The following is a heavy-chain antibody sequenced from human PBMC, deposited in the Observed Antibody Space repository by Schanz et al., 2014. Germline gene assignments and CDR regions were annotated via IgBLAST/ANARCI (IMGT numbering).Heavy chain of an antibody. Sequence: QVQLVQSGSEVKKPGASMKVSCKASGRTFIVYHVLHWVRQAPGHGLEFMGRINPSSGGFIYAQKFRARVTMTRDMSITTAYMELSSLTYDDTAFYYCARGRNYGRDPLDKWGQGTLVTVSS. CDR1: GRTFIVYH. CDR3: ARGRNYGRDPLDK. V-gene: IGHV1-2*06. D-gene: IGHD3-16*01. CDR2: INPSSGGF. J-gene: IGHJ4*02.